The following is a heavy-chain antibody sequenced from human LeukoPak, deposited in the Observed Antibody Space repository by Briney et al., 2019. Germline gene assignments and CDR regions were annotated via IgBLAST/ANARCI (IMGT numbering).Heavy chain of an antibody. Sequence: SVKVSCKXSGFTFTSSAMQWVRQARGQRLEWIGWIVVGSGNTNYSQKFQERVTITRDMSTSTAYMELSSLRSEDTAVYYCAADGAAGIFDYWGQGTLVTVSS. V-gene: IGHV1-58*02. CDR3: AADGAAGIFDY. D-gene: IGHD6-13*01. CDR2: IVVGSGNT. J-gene: IGHJ4*02. CDR1: GFTFTSSA.